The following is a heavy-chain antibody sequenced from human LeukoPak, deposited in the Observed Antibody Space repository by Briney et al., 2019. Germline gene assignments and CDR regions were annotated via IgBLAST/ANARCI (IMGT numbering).Heavy chain of an antibody. J-gene: IGHJ4*02. Sequence: SGGSLRLSCAASGFTFGSSWMTWVRQAPGKGLEWVANIKEDGSQKYYLDSGKGRFTISRDNAQNSLYLQLNSLRAEDTAVYYCARDDYTKGFDHWGQGTQVAVSS. CDR3: ARDDYTKGFDH. V-gene: IGHV3-7*05. CDR1: GFTFGSSW. D-gene: IGHD4-11*01. CDR2: IKEDGSQK.